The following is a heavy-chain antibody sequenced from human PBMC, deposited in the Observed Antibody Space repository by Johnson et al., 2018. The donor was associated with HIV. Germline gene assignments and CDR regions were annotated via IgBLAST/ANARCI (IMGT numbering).Heavy chain of an antibody. V-gene: IGHV3-30-3*01. J-gene: IGHJ3*02. CDR1: GFTFSSYA. Sequence: QVQLVESGGGVVQPGRSLRLSCAVSGFTFSSYAMHWVRQAPGKGLEWVAAISYDGSNKYYADSVKGRFTISRDNSKNTLYLQMNSLRAEDTAVYYCARDLGEYCGGDCYLWGLGAFDIWGQGTMVTVSS. D-gene: IGHD2-21*02. CDR3: ARDLGEYCGGDCYLWGLGAFDI. CDR2: ISYDGSNK.